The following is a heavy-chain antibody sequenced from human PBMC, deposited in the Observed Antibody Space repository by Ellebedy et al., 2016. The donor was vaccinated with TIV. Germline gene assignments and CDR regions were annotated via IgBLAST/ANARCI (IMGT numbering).Heavy chain of an antibody. CDR3: ARDRLYCGGDCYHFDY. V-gene: IGHV3-9*01. Sequence: PGGSLRLSCAASGFTFDDYAILWVRQAPGKGLEWVSGISWNSGSIGYADSVKGRFTISRDNSKNTLYLQMNSLRAEDTAVYYCARDRLYCGGDCYHFDYWGQGTLVTVSS. CDR2: ISWNSGSI. CDR1: GFTFDDYA. D-gene: IGHD2-21*02. J-gene: IGHJ4*02.